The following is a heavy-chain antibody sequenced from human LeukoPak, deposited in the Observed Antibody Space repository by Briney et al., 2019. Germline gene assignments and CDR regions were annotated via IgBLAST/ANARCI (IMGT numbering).Heavy chain of an antibody. CDR3: ARDYYYYDSSGYYGY. Sequence: ASVKVSCKASGYTFTSYGISWVRQAPGQGLEWMGWISAYNGNTNYAQKLQGRVTMTTDTSTSTAYMELRSLRFDDTAVYYCARDYYYYDSSGYYGYWGQGTLVTVSS. D-gene: IGHD3-22*01. V-gene: IGHV1-18*01. CDR1: GYTFTSYG. J-gene: IGHJ4*02. CDR2: ISAYNGNT.